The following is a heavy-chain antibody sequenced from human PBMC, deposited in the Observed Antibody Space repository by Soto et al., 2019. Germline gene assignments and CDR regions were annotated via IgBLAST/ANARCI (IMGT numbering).Heavy chain of an antibody. J-gene: IGHJ4*02. CDR1: GYTFTTYG. V-gene: IGHV1-18*04. CDR2: ISTYDNNA. Sequence: QVQLVQSGAEVKKPGASVKVSCKASGYTFTTYGISWVRQAPGQGLEWMGWISTYDNNADYAQKFQGRLTMTTETSTSTAYMELGSLPSDDTAMFYCARGWELSVWGQGTLVTVSS. CDR3: ARGWELSV. D-gene: IGHD1-26*01.